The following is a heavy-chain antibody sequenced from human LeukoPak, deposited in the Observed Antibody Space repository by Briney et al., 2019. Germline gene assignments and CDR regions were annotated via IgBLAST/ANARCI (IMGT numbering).Heavy chain of an antibody. CDR3: TRHSSSWAIPFDP. D-gene: IGHD6-13*01. Sequence: GGSLRLSCAASGFTFSGSAMHWVRQASGKGLEWVGRIRSKANSYATAYAASVKGRFTISSDDSKNTAYLQMNSLKTEDTAVYYCTRHSSSWAIPFDPWGQGTLVTVSS. V-gene: IGHV3-73*01. J-gene: IGHJ5*02. CDR2: IRSKANSYAT. CDR1: GFTFSGSA.